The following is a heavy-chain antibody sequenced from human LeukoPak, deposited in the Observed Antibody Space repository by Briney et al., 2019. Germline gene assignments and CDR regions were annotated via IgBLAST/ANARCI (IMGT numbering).Heavy chain of an antibody. CDR1: GYTFTSYG. V-gene: IGHV1-18*01. J-gene: IGHJ4*02. CDR2: IITYNGNT. CDR3: AREVGVSHYYFDY. D-gene: IGHD1-26*01. Sequence: ASVKVSCKASGYTFTSYGINWVRQAPGQGLEWMGWIITYNGNTNYAQKLQGRVTMNTNTSTSTAYMELRSLRSDDTAVYYCAREVGVSHYYFDYWGQGTLVTVSS.